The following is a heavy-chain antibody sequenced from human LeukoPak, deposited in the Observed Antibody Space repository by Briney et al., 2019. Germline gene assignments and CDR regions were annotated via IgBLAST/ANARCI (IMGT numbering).Heavy chain of an antibody. Sequence: SETLSLTCTVSGGSISSYYWSWIRQPPGKGLEWIGYIYYSGSTNYNPSLKSRATISVDTSKNQFSLKLSSVTAADTAVYYCSGNYYYYGMDVWGKGTTVTVSS. D-gene: IGHD1-1*01. CDR1: GGSISSYY. CDR3: SGNYYYYGMDV. J-gene: IGHJ6*04. CDR2: IYYSGST. V-gene: IGHV4-59*01.